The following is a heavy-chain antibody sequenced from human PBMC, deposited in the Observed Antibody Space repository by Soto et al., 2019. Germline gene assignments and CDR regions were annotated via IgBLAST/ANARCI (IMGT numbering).Heavy chain of an antibody. J-gene: IGHJ4*02. CDR2: IHTSGSS. CDR3: ARAEYSYGYVDLDF. Sequence: QVQLQESGPGLVKPSQTLSLTCTVSGGSLSSNDYSWSWIRQPPGKGLEWIGSIHTSGSSYYNPSLRSRVSISVEASKHQFSLKLNSVTATDTAVYYCARAEYSYGYVDLDFWGQGTLVTVSS. D-gene: IGHD5-18*01. V-gene: IGHV4-30-4*01. CDR1: GGSLSSNDYS.